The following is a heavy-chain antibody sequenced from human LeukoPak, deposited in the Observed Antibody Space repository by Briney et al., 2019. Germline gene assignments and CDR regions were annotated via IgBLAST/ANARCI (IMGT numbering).Heavy chain of an antibody. Sequence: PGGSLRLSCAASVFVLSNHWMSWVRQAPGKGPEWVANMNKDGSEKYYVDSVEGRFTISRDTAKNSLYLQMNNLRAEDTALYYCARNNDMDVWGQGTTVIVSS. CDR2: MNKDGSEK. CDR3: ARNNDMDV. V-gene: IGHV3-7*03. D-gene: IGHD1/OR15-1a*01. J-gene: IGHJ6*02. CDR1: VFVLSNHW.